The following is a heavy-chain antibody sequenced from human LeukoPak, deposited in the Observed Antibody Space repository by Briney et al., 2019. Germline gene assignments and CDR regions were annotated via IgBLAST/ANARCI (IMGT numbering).Heavy chain of an antibody. D-gene: IGHD4-17*01. CDR2: IIPIFGTA. CDR3: ARDGGYGDYGGNWFDP. V-gene: IGHV1-69*13. Sequence: WASVKVSCKASGGTFSIYAISWVRQAPGQGLEWMGGIIPIFGTATYAQKFQGRVTITADESTSTAYMELSSLRSEDTAVYYCARDGGYGDYGGNWFDPWGQGTLVTVSS. J-gene: IGHJ5*02. CDR1: GGTFSIYA.